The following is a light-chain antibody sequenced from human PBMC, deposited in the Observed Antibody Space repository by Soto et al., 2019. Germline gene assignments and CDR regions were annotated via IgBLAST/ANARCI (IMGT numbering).Light chain of an antibody. Sequence: QSVLTQPASVSGSPGQSITISCTGTSSDVGSYNLVSWYQQHPGKAPKLMIYEGSKRPSGVSNRFSGSKSGNTASLTISGLQAEDEADYYCSSYTSISTLEVFGGGTKVTVL. J-gene: IGLJ2*01. CDR3: SSYTSISTLEV. CDR2: EGS. V-gene: IGLV2-14*02. CDR1: SSDVGSYNL.